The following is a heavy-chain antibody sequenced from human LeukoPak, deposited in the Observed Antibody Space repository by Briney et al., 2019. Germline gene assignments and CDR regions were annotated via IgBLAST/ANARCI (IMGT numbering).Heavy chain of an antibody. J-gene: IGHJ6*03. CDR1: GGSISSGSYY. D-gene: IGHD6-6*01. V-gene: IGHV4-61*02. Sequence: RASETLSLTCTVSGGSISSGSYYWSWIRQPAGKGLEWIGRIYTSGSTNYNPSLKSRVTISVDTSKNQFSLKLSSVTAADTAVYYCARLAARPNYYMDVWGKGTTVTVSS. CDR2: IYTSGST. CDR3: ARLAARPNYYMDV.